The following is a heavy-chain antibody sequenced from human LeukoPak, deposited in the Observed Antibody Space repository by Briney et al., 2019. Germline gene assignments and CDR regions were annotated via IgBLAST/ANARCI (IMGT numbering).Heavy chain of an antibody. CDR1: GGSISSSSYY. CDR3: ARPILAPGYFDY. D-gene: IGHD3-3*01. V-gene: IGHV4-39*01. J-gene: IGHJ4*02. Sequence: SETLSLTCTVSGGSISSSSYYWVWIRQPPGKGLEWIGSIYYSASTYYNPSIKGRVTISVDTSKNQFSLKLSSVTAADTAVYYCARPILAPGYFDYWGQGTLVTVSS. CDR2: IYYSAST.